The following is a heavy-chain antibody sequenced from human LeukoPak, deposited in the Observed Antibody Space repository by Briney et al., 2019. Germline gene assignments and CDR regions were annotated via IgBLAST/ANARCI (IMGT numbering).Heavy chain of an antibody. J-gene: IGHJ5*02. CDR2: IHHSGST. Sequence: SETLSLTCAVYGGSFSGYYWSWIRQPPGKGLEWIGQIHHSGSTNYNPSLKSRVTISVDTSKNQFSLKLSSVTAADTAVYYCARSCSSTSCNWFDPWGQGTLVPVSS. D-gene: IGHD2-2*01. CDR1: GGSFSGYY. V-gene: IGHV4-34*01. CDR3: ARSCSSTSCNWFDP.